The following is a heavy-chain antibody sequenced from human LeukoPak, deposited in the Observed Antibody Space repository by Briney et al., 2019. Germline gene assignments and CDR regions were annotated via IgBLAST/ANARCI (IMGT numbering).Heavy chain of an antibody. CDR3: ARGGMAGYYYMDV. CDR2: IIPIFGTA. D-gene: IGHD3-10*01. V-gene: IGHV1-69*13. CDR1: GGSFSSYA. Sequence: VASVKVSCKVSGGSFSSYAISWLRQAPGQGLEWMGGIIPIFGTANYAQKFQGRVTITADESTSTAYMELSSLRSEDTAVYYCARGGMAGYYYMDVWGKGTTVTISS. J-gene: IGHJ6*03.